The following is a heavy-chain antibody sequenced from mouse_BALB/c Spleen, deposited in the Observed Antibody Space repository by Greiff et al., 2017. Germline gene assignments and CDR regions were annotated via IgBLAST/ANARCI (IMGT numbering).Heavy chain of an antibody. V-gene: IGHV3-8*02. J-gene: IGHJ1*01. Sequence: EVKLQESGPSLVKPSQTLSLTCSVTGDSITSGYWNWIRKFPGNKLEYMGYISYSGSTYYNPSLKSRISITRDTSKNQYYLQLNSVTTEDTATYYCARSPYYYGSSYGWYFDVWGAGTTVTVSS. D-gene: IGHD1-1*01. CDR3: ARSPYYYGSSYGWYFDV. CDR1: GDSITSGY. CDR2: ISYSGST.